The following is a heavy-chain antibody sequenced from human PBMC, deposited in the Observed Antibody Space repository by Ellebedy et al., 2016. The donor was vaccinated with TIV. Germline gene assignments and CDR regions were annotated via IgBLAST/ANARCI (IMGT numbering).Heavy chain of an antibody. V-gene: IGHV3-23*01. D-gene: IGHD6-19*01. Sequence: GESLKISCAASGFTFSGSGMTWVRQAPGKGPEWVSSIGGGGGTYYADSVKGRFTIARDNSQHTVYPQMSSLNAEDTAVYYCAKGGVPVAGKRGPLDVWGQGTMVTVSS. CDR2: IGGGGGT. CDR1: GFTFSGSG. J-gene: IGHJ3*01. CDR3: AKGGVPVAGKRGPLDV.